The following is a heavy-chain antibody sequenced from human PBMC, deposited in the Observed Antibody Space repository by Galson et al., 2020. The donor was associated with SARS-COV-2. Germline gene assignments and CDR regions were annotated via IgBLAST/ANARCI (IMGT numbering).Heavy chain of an antibody. CDR3: ARIRVEMATIGNYYYYGMDV. CDR2: IDWDDDK. Sequence: SGPTLVKPTQTLTLTCTFSGFSLSTSGMCVSWIRQPPGKALEWLALIDWDDDKYYSTSLKTRLTISKDTSKNQVVLTMTNMDPVDTATYYCARIRVEMATIGNYYYYGMDVWGQGTTVTVPS. D-gene: IGHD5-12*01. J-gene: IGHJ6*02. V-gene: IGHV2-70*01. CDR1: GFSLSTSGMC.